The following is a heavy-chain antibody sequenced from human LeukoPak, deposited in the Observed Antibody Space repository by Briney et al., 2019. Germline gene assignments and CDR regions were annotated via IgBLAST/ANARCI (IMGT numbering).Heavy chain of an antibody. D-gene: IGHD3-10*01. V-gene: IGHV3-30*02. Sequence: GGSLRLSCAASGLTFSSYGMHWVRQAPGKGLEWVAFIRYDGSNKYYADSVKGRFTISRDNSKNTLYLQMNSLRAEDTAVYYCARDVFITMVRGVDYYGMDVWGQGTTVTVSS. CDR1: GLTFSSYG. CDR3: ARDVFITMVRGVDYYGMDV. CDR2: IRYDGSNK. J-gene: IGHJ6*02.